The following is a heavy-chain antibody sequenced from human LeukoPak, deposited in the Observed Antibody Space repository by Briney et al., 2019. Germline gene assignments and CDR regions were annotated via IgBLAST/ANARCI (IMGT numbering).Heavy chain of an antibody. CDR3: ARLDYYDSSGYYYFDY. CDR2: IYPGDSDT. V-gene: IGHV5-51*01. Sequence: KVSCKASGYTFTSYGISWVRQAPGQGLEWMGIIYPGDSDTRYSPSFQGQVTISADKSISTAYLQWSSLKASDTAMYYCARLDYYDSSGYYYFDYWGQGTLVTVSS. D-gene: IGHD3-22*01. J-gene: IGHJ4*02. CDR1: GYTFTSYG.